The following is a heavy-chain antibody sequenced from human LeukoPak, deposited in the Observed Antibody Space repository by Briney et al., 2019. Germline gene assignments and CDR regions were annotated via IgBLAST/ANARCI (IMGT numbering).Heavy chain of an antibody. CDR2: VYTGGST. CDR3: ARDLIRLRFLEWAFDY. V-gene: IGHV3-53*01. D-gene: IGHD3-3*01. J-gene: IGHJ4*02. Sequence: PGGSLRLSCAASGFTVSSNYMTWGRQAPGKGLEWVSVVYTGGSTYSADSVKGRFTISRDNSKNTLYLQMNSRRAEYTAVYYCARDLIRLRFLEWAFDYWGQGTLVTVSS. CDR1: GFTVSSNY.